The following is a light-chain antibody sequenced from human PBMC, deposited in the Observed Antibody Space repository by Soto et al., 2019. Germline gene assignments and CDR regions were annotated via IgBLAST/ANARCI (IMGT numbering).Light chain of an antibody. J-gene: IGKJ4*01. CDR3: QMYNNWVGT. CDR1: ESISSN. Sequence: DIVMTQSPVTLSVSPGERATLSCRANESISSNLAWYQQKPGRAPRLLIYAAATRATGVPARFSGSGSGADFTLTINSLQSEDFAVYYCQMYNNWVGTFGGGTKVEIK. CDR2: AAA. V-gene: IGKV3-15*01.